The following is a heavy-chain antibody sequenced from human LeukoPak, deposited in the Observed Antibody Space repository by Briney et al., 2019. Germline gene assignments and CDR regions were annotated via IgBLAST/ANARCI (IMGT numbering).Heavy chain of an antibody. Sequence: GWSLSLSCRASRFLFGEYVMSWFRQAPGKGLEGVGFIRRTVHGAPTEYAASVNGRFIISRDDSNIIAYLQLNSLKTDDTGVYHCAHSFGFYWGQGILVTVSS. CDR2: IRRTVHGAPT. CDR1: RFLFGEYV. CDR3: AHSFGFY. D-gene: IGHD3-16*01. V-gene: IGHV3-49*03. J-gene: IGHJ4*02.